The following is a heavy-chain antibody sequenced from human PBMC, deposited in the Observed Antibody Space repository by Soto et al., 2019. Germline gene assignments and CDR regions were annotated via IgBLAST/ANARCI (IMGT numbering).Heavy chain of an antibody. CDR2: ISVSGDRT. Sequence: GRSLILSFAACGVNVTGYPMCLVRQNQGKGLEWVSSISVSGDRTFYADSVKGRFTISRDNSMNTLHLQMNSLRAEDTAVYYCLTDGDSISRNKPLDYWRQGTLVTVSS. CDR1: GVNVTGYP. J-gene: IGHJ4*02. D-gene: IGHD3-22*01. V-gene: IGHV3-23*01. CDR3: LTDGDSISRNKPLDY.